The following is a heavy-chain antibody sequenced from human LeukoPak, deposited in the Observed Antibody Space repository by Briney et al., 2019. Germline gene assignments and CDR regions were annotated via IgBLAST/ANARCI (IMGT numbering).Heavy chain of an antibody. D-gene: IGHD2-15*01. J-gene: IGHJ4*02. V-gene: IGHV3-7*01. CDR3: ARDHVVDGLVFDY. CDR2: INQYGSER. Sequence: QSGGSLRLSCAASGFTFSSHWMSWVRQAPGRGLEWLANINQYGSERNYVDSVKGRFTISRDNAKSSLYLQMNSLRAYDTAIYYCARDHVVDGLVFDYWGQGTLVTVSS. CDR1: GFTFSSHW.